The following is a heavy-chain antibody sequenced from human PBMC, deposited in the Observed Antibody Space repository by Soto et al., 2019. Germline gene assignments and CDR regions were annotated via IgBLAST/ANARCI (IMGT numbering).Heavy chain of an antibody. CDR1: GYTFTGYY. V-gene: IGHV1-2*02. CDR3: AREDCSGGSCYHYYGMDV. J-gene: IGHJ6*02. D-gene: IGHD2-15*01. CDR2: INPNSGGT. Sequence: GASVKVSCKASGYTFTGYYMHWVRQAPGQGREWMGWINPNSGGTNYAQKFQGRVTMTRDTSISTAYMELSRLRSDDTAVYYCAREDCSGGSCYHYYGMDVWGQGXTVTVSS.